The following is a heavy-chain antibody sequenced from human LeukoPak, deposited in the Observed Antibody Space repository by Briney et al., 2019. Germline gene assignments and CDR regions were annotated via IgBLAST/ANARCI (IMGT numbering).Heavy chain of an antibody. CDR1: GGSVSSSSYF. CDR2: VHYIGST. J-gene: IGHJ3*02. Sequence: SETLSLTCTVSGGSVSSSSYFWGWMRQPPGKGLEWIGSVHYIGSTYYNPSLRDRVTMSFDKSKTQFSLKLSSVTAADTAVYYCATRTTVTTKGVFDIWGQGTMVTVSS. D-gene: IGHD4-17*01. CDR3: ATRTTVTTKGVFDI. V-gene: IGHV4-39*07.